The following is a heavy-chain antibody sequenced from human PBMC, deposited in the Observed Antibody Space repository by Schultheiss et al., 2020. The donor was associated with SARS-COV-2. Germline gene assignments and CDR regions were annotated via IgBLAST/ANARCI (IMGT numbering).Heavy chain of an antibody. V-gene: IGHV4-59*08. CDR2: IYYSGST. CDR1: GGSISSYY. CDR3: ARHEGGSTGDVSGY. D-gene: IGHD7-27*01. J-gene: IGHJ4*02. Sequence: SETLSLTCTVSGGSISSYYWSWIRQPPGKGLEWIGYIYYSGSTNYNPSLKSRVTIPVDTSKNQFSLKLSSVTAADTAVYYCARHEGGSTGDVSGYWGQGTLVTVSS.